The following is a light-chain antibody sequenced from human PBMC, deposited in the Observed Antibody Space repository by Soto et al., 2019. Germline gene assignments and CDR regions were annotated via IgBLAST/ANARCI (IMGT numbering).Light chain of an antibody. CDR3: QKYNSAPLT. V-gene: IGKV1-27*01. CDR1: QGISNY. Sequence: DIQMTQSPSSLSSSLGDSVTITCRASQGISNYLAWYQQKTGKVPKILIYAESTLQSGVPYRFSGSGSGTDLNLTISRLQPEDVATYYCQKYNSAPLTCGGGTKVDIK. CDR2: AES. J-gene: IGKJ4*01.